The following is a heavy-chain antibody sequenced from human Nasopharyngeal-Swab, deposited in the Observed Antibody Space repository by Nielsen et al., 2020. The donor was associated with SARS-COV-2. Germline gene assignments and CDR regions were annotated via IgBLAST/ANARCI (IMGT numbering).Heavy chain of an antibody. V-gene: IGHV5-10-1*01. J-gene: IGHJ3*02. Sequence: GESLKISCQGSGYDFKNYWINWVRQMPGKGLEWMGRIDPSDSSTNYSPSFQGRVLISADKSTKTAFLQWRTLKPSDTAMYFCARPIFGTDSFDIWGRGTLVSVFS. CDR2: IDPSDSST. D-gene: IGHD3-16*01. CDR1: GYDFKNYW. CDR3: ARPIFGTDSFDI.